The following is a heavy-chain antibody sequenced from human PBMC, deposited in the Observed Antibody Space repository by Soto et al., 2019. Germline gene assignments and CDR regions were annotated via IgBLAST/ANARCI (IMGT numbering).Heavy chain of an antibody. CDR3: VRGDCSGTNCPDARFYVDY. CDR1: GFTFDDYT. CDR2: VTWNSGFT. V-gene: IGHV3-9*01. D-gene: IGHD2-2*01. Sequence: EVQLVESGGGLVQPGRSLRLSCAASGFTFDDYTMHWVRQAPGKGLEWVSGVTWNSGFTAYADSVKGRFTISRDNAKNSLYLQMISLRPEDTSLYSCVRGDCSGTNCPDARFYVDYWGQGALVTVSS. J-gene: IGHJ4*02.